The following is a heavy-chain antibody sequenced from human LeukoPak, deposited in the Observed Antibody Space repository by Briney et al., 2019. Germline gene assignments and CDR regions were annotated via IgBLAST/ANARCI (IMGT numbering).Heavy chain of an antibody. V-gene: IGHV1-2*02. Sequence: ASVKVSCKASGYTFTGYYMHWVRQAPGQGLEWVGWINPNSGGTNYAQNFQGRVTMTRDTSISTAYIELSRLRSDDTAVYYCASFEVVPAAIHGGWSDPWGQGTLVTVSS. CDR1: GYTFTGYY. CDR3: ASFEVVPAAIHGGWSDP. D-gene: IGHD2-2*02. CDR2: INPNSGGT. J-gene: IGHJ5*02.